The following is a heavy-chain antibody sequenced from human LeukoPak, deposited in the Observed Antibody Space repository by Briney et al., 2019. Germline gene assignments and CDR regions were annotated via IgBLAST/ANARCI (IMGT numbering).Heavy chain of an antibody. Sequence: PGGSLRLSCAASGFTFSSYGMHWVRQAPGKGLEWVAFIRYDGSNKYYADSVKGRFTISRDNSKNTLYLQMNSLRAEDTAVYYCAKDLQKSLAAMLPLDVWGKGTTVTVSS. D-gene: IGHD2-15*01. CDR1: GFTFSSYG. J-gene: IGHJ6*04. V-gene: IGHV3-30*02. CDR2: IRYDGSNK. CDR3: AKDLQKSLAAMLPLDV.